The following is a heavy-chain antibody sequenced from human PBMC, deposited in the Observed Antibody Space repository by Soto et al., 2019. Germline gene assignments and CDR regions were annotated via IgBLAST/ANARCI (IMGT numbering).Heavy chain of an antibody. Sequence: GGSLRLSCAASGFTFSSYSMNWVRQAPGKGLEWVSSISSSSYIYYADSVKGRFTISRDNAKNSLYLQMNSLRAEDTAVYYCARDRFGELGNWFDPWGQGTLVTVSS. J-gene: IGHJ5*02. CDR3: ARDRFGELGNWFDP. CDR1: GFTFSSYS. CDR2: ISSSSYI. D-gene: IGHD3-10*01. V-gene: IGHV3-21*01.